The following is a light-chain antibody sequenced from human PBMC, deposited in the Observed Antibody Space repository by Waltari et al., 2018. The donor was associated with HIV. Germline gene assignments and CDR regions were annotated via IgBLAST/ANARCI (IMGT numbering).Light chain of an antibody. V-gene: IGLV1-44*01. CDR1: SSNIGSKT. CDR3: AAWDDSLNGRNWV. CDR2: SNN. Sequence: QSVLTQPPSASGTPGQRITISCYGGSSNIGSKTVNWYQKPPGTAPKLLIYSNNQRPSGVPDRFSGSKSGTSASLAISGLQAEDEADYYCAAWDDSLNGRNWVFGGGTKLTVL. J-gene: IGLJ3*02.